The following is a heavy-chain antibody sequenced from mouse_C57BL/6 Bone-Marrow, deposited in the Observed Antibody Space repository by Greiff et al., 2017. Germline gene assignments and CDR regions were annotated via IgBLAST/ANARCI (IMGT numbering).Heavy chain of an antibody. D-gene: IGHD1-1*01. CDR3: TTTTTVVGGGY. Sequence: EVKLQESGAELVRPGASVKLSCTASGFNIKDDYMHWVKQRPEQGLEWIGWIDPENGDTEYASKFQGKATITADTSSNTAYLQLSSLTSEDTAVYYCTTTTTVVGGGYWGQGTTLTVSS. CDR1: GFNIKDDY. CDR2: IDPENGDT. V-gene: IGHV14-4*01. J-gene: IGHJ2*01.